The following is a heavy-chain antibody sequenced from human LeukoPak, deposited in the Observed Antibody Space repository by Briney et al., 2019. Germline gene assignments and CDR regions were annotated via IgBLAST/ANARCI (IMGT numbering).Heavy chain of an antibody. Sequence: GGSLRLSCAASGFTFNSYGMHWVRQAPGKGLEWVAVMSHDGSNKYYADSVKGRFTISRDNSKNTLYLQMNSLRAEDTAVYFCATEMKVGVTDYWGQGTLVTVSS. V-gene: IGHV3-30*03. J-gene: IGHJ4*02. CDR2: MSHDGSNK. CDR1: GFTFNSYG. CDR3: ATEMKVGVTDY. D-gene: IGHD1-26*01.